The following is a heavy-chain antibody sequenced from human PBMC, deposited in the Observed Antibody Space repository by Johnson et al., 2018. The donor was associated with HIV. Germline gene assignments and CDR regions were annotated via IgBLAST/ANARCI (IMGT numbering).Heavy chain of an antibody. CDR3: AREGVGTLDFTSSVRRVKSAFDI. Sequence: VQLVESGGVAIQPGGSLRLSCAASGFTFDDYAMHWVRQAPGKGLEWVSLITWDGDSTYYADSVKGRFTISRDSPKNSLFLQMNSLRVDDTAVYYCAREGVGTLDFTSSVRRVKSAFDIWGQGTMVSVSS. CDR2: ITWDGDST. V-gene: IGHV3-43D*03. J-gene: IGHJ3*02. D-gene: IGHD3-10*01. CDR1: GFTFDDYA.